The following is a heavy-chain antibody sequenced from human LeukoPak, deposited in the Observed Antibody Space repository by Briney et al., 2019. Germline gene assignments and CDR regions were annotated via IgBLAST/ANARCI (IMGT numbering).Heavy chain of an antibody. Sequence: GGSLRLSCAASGFTFSSYWMSWVRQAPGKGLEWVANIKPDGSEKYYVDSVKGRFTISRDNAKNSLHLQMNSLRAEDTAVYYCQGAYSGSYCWGQGTLVTVSS. J-gene: IGHJ4*02. CDR3: QGAYSGSYC. D-gene: IGHD1-26*01. CDR1: GFTFSSYW. V-gene: IGHV3-7*01. CDR2: IKPDGSEK.